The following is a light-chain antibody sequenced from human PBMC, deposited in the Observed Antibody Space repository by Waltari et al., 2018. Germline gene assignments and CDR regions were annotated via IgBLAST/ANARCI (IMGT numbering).Light chain of an antibody. V-gene: IGLV2-14*02. CDR3: SSYTISSAPWV. CDR2: DVT. J-gene: IGLJ3*02. CDR1: SSDVGSYNL. Sequence: QSALTQPASVSGSPGQSITFSCTGSSSDVGSYNLVSWYQHLPGKAPKLVIYDVTYRPSGVSSRFSGSKSGNTASLTISGLQAEDEADYYCSSYTISSAPWVFGGGTKLTVL.